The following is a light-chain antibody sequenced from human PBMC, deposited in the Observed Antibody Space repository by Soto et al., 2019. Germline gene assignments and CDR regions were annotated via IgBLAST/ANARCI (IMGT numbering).Light chain of an antibody. CDR3: ASYTTSSTYV. CDR1: SSDAGGYSY. Sequence: QSVLTQPASLSGSPGQSIAISCTGTSSDAGGYSYVSWYQQQPGKAPKLVISDVSNRPSGVSDRFSGSKSGNTASLTISGLQTEDEADYYCASYTTSSTYVFGTGTKVTVL. J-gene: IGLJ1*01. V-gene: IGLV2-14*01. CDR2: DVS.